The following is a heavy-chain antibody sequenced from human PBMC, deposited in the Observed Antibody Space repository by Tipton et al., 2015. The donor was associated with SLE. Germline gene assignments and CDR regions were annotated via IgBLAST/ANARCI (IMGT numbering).Heavy chain of an antibody. V-gene: IGHV4-34*01. J-gene: IGHJ6*02. CDR1: GGSFSGYQ. Sequence: TLSLTCAVYGGSFSGYQWSWFRQPPGKGLEWIGEVYQSTNTNYNPSLKSRVTILVDKSKNQFSLNLSSVTAADTAVYYCARGLVTWRGAIVGVDVWGQGTTVNVSS. CDR2: VYQSTNT. D-gene: IGHD2-21*02. CDR3: ARGLVTWRGAIVGVDV.